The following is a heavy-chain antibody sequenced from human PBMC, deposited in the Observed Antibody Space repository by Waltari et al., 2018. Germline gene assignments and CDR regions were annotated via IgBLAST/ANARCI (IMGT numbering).Heavy chain of an antibody. CDR1: GFTFSSYG. CDR3: AKDLLPSRGYYMDV. V-gene: IGHV3-30*18. CDR2: IWYDGSNK. Sequence: QVQLVESGGGVVQPGRSLRLSCAASGFTFSSYGMHWVRQAPGKGLEWVAVIWYDGSNKYYADSVKGRFTISRDNSKNTLYLQMNSLRAEDTAVYYCAKDLLPSRGYYMDVWGKGTTVTVSS. J-gene: IGHJ6*03. D-gene: IGHD5-18*01.